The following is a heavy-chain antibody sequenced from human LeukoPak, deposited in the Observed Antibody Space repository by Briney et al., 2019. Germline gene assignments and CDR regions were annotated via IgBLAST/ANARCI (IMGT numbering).Heavy chain of an antibody. V-gene: IGHV1-69*13. J-gene: IGHJ3*02. CDR1: GGTFTSYA. Sequence: SVKVSCKASGGTFTSYAISWVRQAPGQGLEWMGGIIPIFGTANYAQKFQGRVTITADESTSTAYMELSSLRSEDTAVYYCVLRLGESPKDAFDIWGQGTMVTVSS. CDR2: IIPIFGTA. CDR3: VLRLGESPKDAFDI. D-gene: IGHD3-16*01.